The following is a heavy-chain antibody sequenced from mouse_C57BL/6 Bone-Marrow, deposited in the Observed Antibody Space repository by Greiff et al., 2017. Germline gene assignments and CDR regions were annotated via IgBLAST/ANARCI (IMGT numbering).Heavy chain of an antibody. CDR2: IDPSDSYT. Sequence: QVQLQQPGAELVMPGASVKLSCKASGYTFTSYWMHWVKQRPGQGLEWIGEIDPSDSYTNYNQKFKGKSTLTVDKSSSTAYMQLSRLTSEDSAVYYCARGGYGNFAWFAYWGQGTLVTVSA. CDR1: GYTFTSYW. V-gene: IGHV1-69*01. D-gene: IGHD2-1*01. CDR3: ARGGYGNFAWFAY. J-gene: IGHJ3*01.